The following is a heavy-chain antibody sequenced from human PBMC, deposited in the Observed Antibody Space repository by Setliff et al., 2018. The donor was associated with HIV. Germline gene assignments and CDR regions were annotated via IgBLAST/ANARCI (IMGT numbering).Heavy chain of an antibody. V-gene: IGHV3-NL1*01. D-gene: IGHD6-25*01. J-gene: IGHJ4*02. CDR1: GFTFSRSG. CDR2: LYGSGDT. Sequence: PGGSLRLSCAASGFTFSRSGMHWVRQAPGKRPEWVSTLYGSGDTYHADSVKGRFTLSRDTSKNTMYLQMNSLRREDTALYYCARVLPYNSALDNWGQGTLVTVSS. CDR3: ARVLPYNSALDN.